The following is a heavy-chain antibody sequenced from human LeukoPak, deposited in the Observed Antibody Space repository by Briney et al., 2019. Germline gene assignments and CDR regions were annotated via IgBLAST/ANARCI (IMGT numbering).Heavy chain of an antibody. D-gene: IGHD6-19*01. CDR2: IYYSGST. CDR3: ARDYPLYSSDRYWYFDY. V-gene: IGHV4-39*07. J-gene: IGHJ4*02. Sequence: PSETLSLTCTVSGGSISSSSYCWGWIRQPPGKGLEWIGSIYYSGSTYYNPSLKSRVTISVDTSKNQFSLKLSSVTAADTAVYYCARDYPLYSSDRYWYFDYWGQGTLVTVSS. CDR1: GGSISSSSYC.